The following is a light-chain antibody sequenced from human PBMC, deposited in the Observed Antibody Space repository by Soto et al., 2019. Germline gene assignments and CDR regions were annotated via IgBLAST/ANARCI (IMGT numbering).Light chain of an antibody. CDR2: GAS. J-gene: IGKJ1*01. CDR1: QSVSSN. V-gene: IGKV3-15*01. CDR3: QQYNNWPPT. Sequence: EIVMTQSPATLSVPQGQRATLSCRASQSVSSNLAWYQQKPGQAPRLLIHGASTRATGIPARFSGSGSGTEFTLTISSLQSEDFAVYYCQQYNNWPPTFGQGTKVDIK.